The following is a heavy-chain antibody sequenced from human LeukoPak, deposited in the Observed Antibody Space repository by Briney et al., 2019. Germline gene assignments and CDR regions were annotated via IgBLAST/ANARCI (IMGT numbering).Heavy chain of an antibody. D-gene: IGHD3-22*01. CDR2: MYHNGST. CDR3: ARGFYDSRGYSAPFDY. V-gene: IGHV4-30-2*02. J-gene: IGHJ4*02. Sequence: PSETLSLTFIVSGGSISSGGYYWNWIRQPPGKGLEWIGYMYHNGSTYYNPSLKSRATISGDRSRNQFFLKLTSVTAADTAVYYCARGFYDSRGYSAPFDYWGQGTLVTVSS. CDR1: GGSISSGGYY.